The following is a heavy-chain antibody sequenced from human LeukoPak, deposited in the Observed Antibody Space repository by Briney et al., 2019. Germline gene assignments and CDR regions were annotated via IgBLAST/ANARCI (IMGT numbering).Heavy chain of an antibody. CDR3: ARDRGYGDYGWYFDL. V-gene: IGHV1-69*05. D-gene: IGHD4-17*01. CDR2: IIPIFGTA. CDR1: GGTFSSYA. Sequence: GSSVKVSCKASGGTFSSYAISWVRQAPGQGLEWMGGIIPIFGTANYAQKFQGRVTITTDESTSTAYMELSSLRSEDTAVYYCARDRGYGDYGWYFDLWGRGTLVTVSS. J-gene: IGHJ2*01.